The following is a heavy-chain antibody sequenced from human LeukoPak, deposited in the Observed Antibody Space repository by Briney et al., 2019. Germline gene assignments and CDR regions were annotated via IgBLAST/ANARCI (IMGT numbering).Heavy chain of an antibody. CDR3: ARTKEDSSGIYYFDY. D-gene: IGHD3-22*01. CDR2: IKQDGSEK. Sequence: GGSLRLSCAASGFTFSSYWMSWVRQAPGKELEWVANIKQDGSEKYYVDSVKGRFTISRDNAKNSLYLQMNSLRAEDTAVYYCARTKEDSSGIYYFDYWGQGTLVTVSS. CDR1: GFTFSSYW. V-gene: IGHV3-7*01. J-gene: IGHJ4*02.